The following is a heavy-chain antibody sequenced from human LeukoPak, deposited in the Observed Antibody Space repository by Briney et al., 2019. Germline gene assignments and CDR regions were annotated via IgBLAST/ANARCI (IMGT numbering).Heavy chain of an antibody. CDR2: ISYDGSNK. Sequence: GRSLRLSCAASGFTFSSYAMHWVRQAPGKGLEWVAVISYDGSNKYYADSVKGRFTISRDNSKNTLYLQMNSLRAEDTAVYYCARDQSTAEGGWYRFYFDYWGQGTLVTVSS. D-gene: IGHD6-19*01. CDR1: GFTFSSYA. J-gene: IGHJ4*02. CDR3: ARDQSTAEGGWYRFYFDY. V-gene: IGHV3-30*04.